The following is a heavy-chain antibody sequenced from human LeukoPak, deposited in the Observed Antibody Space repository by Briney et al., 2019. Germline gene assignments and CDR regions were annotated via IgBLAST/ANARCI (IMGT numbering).Heavy chain of an antibody. CDR1: GGSISSDSYL. J-gene: IGHJ4*02. CDR2: IYYSGNT. CDR3: ARRGTTVTAPLY. D-gene: IGHD1-1*01. V-gene: IGHV4-39*01. Sequence: PSETLSLTCTVSGGSISSDSYLWGWIRQPPGKGLEWIGSIYYSGNTYYNPSLKSRVTISVDTSKNQFSLKLSSVTAADTAVYYCARRGTTVTAPLYWGQGTLVTVSS.